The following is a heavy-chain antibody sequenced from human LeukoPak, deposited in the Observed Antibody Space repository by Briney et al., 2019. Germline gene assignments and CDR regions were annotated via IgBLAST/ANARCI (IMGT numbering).Heavy chain of an antibody. CDR2: ISSSSSYI. J-gene: IGHJ4*02. CDR3: AKDARGIGESFDY. D-gene: IGHD4-17*01. V-gene: IGHV3-21*04. Sequence: GGSLRLSCAASGFTFSSYSMNWVRQAPGKGLEWVSSISSSSSYIYYADSVKGRFTISRDNAKNSLYLQMNSLRAEDTAVYYCAKDARGIGESFDYWGQGTLVTVSS. CDR1: GFTFSSYS.